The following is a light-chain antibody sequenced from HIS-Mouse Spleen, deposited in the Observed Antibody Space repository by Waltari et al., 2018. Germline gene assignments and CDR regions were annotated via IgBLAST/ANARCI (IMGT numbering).Light chain of an antibody. CDR2: KDS. Sequence: SYELTQPSSVSVSPGQTARITCPGDVLAKKYPRRFQQKPGQAPVLVIYKDSERPSGIPERFSGSSSGTTVTLTISGAQVEDEADYYCYSAADNNVVFGGGTKLTVL. J-gene: IGLJ2*01. V-gene: IGLV3-27*01. CDR3: YSAADNNVV. CDR1: VLAKKY.